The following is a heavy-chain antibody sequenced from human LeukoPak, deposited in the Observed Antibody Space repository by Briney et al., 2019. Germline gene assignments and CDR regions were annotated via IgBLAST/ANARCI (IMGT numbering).Heavy chain of an antibody. V-gene: IGHV3-30*03. CDR3: ARVARSFSTVTTFSDY. J-gene: IGHJ4*02. CDR1: GFTFTNFA. CDR2: VSYDGNNK. D-gene: IGHD4-17*01. Sequence: GGSLRLSCAASGFTFTNFAMHWVRQAPGKGLEWVAVVSYDGNNKYYADSGKGRFTISRDNSKNMIYMQMNSLRTEDTAVYYCARVARSFSTVTTFSDYWGQGTLVTVSS.